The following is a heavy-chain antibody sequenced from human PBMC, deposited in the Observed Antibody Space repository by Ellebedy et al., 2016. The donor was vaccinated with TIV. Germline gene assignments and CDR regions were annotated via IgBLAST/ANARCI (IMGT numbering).Heavy chain of an antibody. CDR1: GYTFTGYY. CDR3: ARGIGSPNWFDP. CDR2: INPNTGAT. J-gene: IGHJ5*02. D-gene: IGHD1-26*01. V-gene: IGHV1-2*02. Sequence: ASVKVSCKASGYTFTGYYIHWVRQAPGQGLEWMGWINPNTGATNYAQEFQDRVTVTTDTSISTAYMEVSRLRSDDTATYYCARGIGSPNWFDPWGQGTLVTVSS.